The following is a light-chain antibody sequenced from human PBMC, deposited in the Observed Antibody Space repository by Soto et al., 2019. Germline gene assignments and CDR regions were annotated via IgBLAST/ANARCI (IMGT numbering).Light chain of an antibody. V-gene: IGKV3-20*01. Sequence: EIVLTQSPGTLSLSPGERATLSCRASQSLSSSYLAWYQQKPGQAPRLLIYSASSRATGIPDRFSGSGSGTDFTLTISRLEPEDFAVYYCQQYGNSKYTFGQGTNLEIK. CDR2: SAS. J-gene: IGKJ2*01. CDR1: QSLSSSY. CDR3: QQYGNSKYT.